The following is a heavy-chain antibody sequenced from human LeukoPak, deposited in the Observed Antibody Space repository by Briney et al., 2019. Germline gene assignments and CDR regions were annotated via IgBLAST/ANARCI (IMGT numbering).Heavy chain of an antibody. J-gene: IGHJ5*02. D-gene: IGHD6-13*01. CDR2: ISGSGGST. V-gene: IGHV3-23*01. CDR3: AKKPGSSPWRGWFDP. Sequence: GGSLRLSCAASGFTFTICGMGWVRQAPGKGLTWVSAISGSGGSTYYADSVKGRFTISRDNSKNTLYLQMNSLRAEDTAVYYCAKKPGSSPWRGWFDPWGQGTLVTVSS. CDR1: GFTFTICG.